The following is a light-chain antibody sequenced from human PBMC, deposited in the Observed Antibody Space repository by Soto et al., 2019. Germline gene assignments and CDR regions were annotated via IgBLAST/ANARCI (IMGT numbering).Light chain of an antibody. CDR3: HQYYDTPYT. V-gene: IGKV4-1*01. CDR2: WAS. CDR1: QSVLYSSNNKNY. J-gene: IGKJ2*01. Sequence: IVMTQSPDSLAVSLGERATINCKSSQSVLYSSNNKNYLSWYQQTPGQPPKLLIYWASSRESGVPDRFSGSGSGTDFTLTISNLQAEDVAIYYCHQYYDTPYTFGQGTKLEI.